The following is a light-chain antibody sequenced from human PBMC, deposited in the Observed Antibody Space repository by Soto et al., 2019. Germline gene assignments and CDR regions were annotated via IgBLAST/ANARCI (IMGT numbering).Light chain of an antibody. J-gene: IGKJ1*01. Sequence: DIQMTQSPSTLSASVGDRVTITCRASQSINYWLAWYQQRPGKAPKLLIYDASTLHSGAPSRFSGSASGTDFTLTISALQPDDFATYYCQHYTGYSPWTFGLGTRVEI. CDR2: DAS. CDR3: QHYTGYSPWT. V-gene: IGKV1-5*01. CDR1: QSINYW.